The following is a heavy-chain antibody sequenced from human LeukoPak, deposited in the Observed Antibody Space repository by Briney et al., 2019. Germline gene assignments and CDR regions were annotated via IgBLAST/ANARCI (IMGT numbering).Heavy chain of an antibody. J-gene: IGHJ6*03. D-gene: IGHD2-15*01. CDR3: AKGKGDRYCSGGSCYTTYYYYYMDV. CDR2: ISGSGGSA. CDR1: GFTFSSYG. Sequence: PGGSLRLSCAASGFTFSSYGMSWVRQAPGKGLEWVSTISGSGGSAYYADSVKGRFTISRDNSKNTLYLQMNSLRAEDTAVYYCAKGKGDRYCSGGSCYTTYYYYYMDVWGKGTTVTISS. V-gene: IGHV3-23*01.